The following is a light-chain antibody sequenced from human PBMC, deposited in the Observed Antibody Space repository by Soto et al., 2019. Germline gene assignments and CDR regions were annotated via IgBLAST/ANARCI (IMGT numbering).Light chain of an antibody. V-gene: IGLV8-61*01. J-gene: IGLJ1*01. CDR3: PLYMGGGPTV. CDR2: STN. Sequence: QTVVTQEPSFSVSPGGTVTLTCGLSSGSVSTSYYPSWYQQTPGQAPRTLIYSTNTRSSGVPDRFSGSILGNKAALTITGAQPDDGSDYYCPLYMGGGPTVFRTGTTLPVL. CDR1: SGSVSTSYY.